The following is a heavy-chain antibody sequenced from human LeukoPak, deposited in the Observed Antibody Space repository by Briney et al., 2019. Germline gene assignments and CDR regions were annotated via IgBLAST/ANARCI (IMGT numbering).Heavy chain of an antibody. CDR3: ARGLFLSGYLDAFDI. CDR1: GFTFDDYA. J-gene: IGHJ3*02. V-gene: IGHV3-53*01. Sequence: GGSLRLSCAASGFTFDDYAMHWVRQASGKGLEWVSLIYNDGRTYYADSVKGRCTISRDNLKNVLYLQMNSLKVEDTALYYCARGLFLSGYLDAFDIWGQGTVVTVSS. CDR2: IYNDGRT. D-gene: IGHD3-22*01.